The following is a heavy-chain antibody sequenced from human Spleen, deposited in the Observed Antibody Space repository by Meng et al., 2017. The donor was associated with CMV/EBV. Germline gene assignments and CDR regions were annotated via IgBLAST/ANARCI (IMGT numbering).Heavy chain of an antibody. V-gene: IGHV3-7*01. D-gene: IGHD3-16*01. CDR2: IRKDGSET. CDR1: GFTFDDYG. J-gene: IGHJ4*02. Sequence: GESLKISCAASGFTFDDYGLSWVRQAPGKGLEWVANIRKDGSETYYVDSVKGRFTISRDNAKNSLYLQMNRLRAEDTAVYYCARGGGEYWGQGTLVTVSS. CDR3: ARGGGEY.